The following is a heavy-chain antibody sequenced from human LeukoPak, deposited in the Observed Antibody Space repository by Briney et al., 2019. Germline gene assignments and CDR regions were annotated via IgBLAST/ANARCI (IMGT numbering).Heavy chain of an antibody. D-gene: IGHD2-21*02. J-gene: IGHJ4*02. CDR1: GGTFSSYA. V-gene: IGHV1-69*05. Sequence: SVKVSCKASGGTFSSYAISWVRQAPGQGLEWMGGIIPIFGTANYAQKFQGRVTITTDESTSTAYMELSSLRSEDTAVYYCAKDPYEDGNDSYFDYWDQGTLVTVSS. CDR3: AKDPYEDGNDSYFDY. CDR2: IIPIFGTA.